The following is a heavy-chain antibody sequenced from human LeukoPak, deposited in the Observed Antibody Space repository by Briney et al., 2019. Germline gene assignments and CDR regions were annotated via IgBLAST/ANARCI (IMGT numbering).Heavy chain of an antibody. Sequence: GGSLRLSCAASGFTFSSYGMHWVRQAPGKGLEWVAFIRYDGSNEYYADSVKGRFTISRDNSKNTLYLQMNSLRAEDTAVYYCAKDHGDIVVVTAIPAYYFDYWGQGTLVTVSS. CDR1: GFTFSSYG. CDR2: IRYDGSNE. D-gene: IGHD2-21*02. J-gene: IGHJ4*02. V-gene: IGHV3-30*02. CDR3: AKDHGDIVVVTAIPAYYFDY.